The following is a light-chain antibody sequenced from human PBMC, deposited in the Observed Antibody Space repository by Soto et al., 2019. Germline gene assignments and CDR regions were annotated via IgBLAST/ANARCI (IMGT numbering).Light chain of an antibody. Sequence: EIVLTQSPGTLSLSPGERATLSCRASQSVRNSYLAWYRQKPGQAPTLLIYGASSRATGIPDRFSGSGSGPDFTLTISRLEPEDFAVYYCQQYGSSPLTFGGGTKVEIK. CDR3: QQYGSSPLT. CDR2: GAS. J-gene: IGKJ4*01. CDR1: QSVRNSY. V-gene: IGKV3-20*01.